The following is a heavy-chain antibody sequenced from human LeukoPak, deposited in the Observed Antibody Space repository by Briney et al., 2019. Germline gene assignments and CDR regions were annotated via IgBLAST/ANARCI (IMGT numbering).Heavy chain of an antibody. J-gene: IGHJ4*02. V-gene: IGHV3-30*03. CDR2: ISYDGSNK. CDR3: ARTTYYYGSGSYYLDY. D-gene: IGHD3-10*01. Sequence: GGSLRLSCAPSGFTFSRHGMHWVRQAPGKGLEWVAVISYDGSNKYYADSVKGRFTISRDNSKNTLYLQMNSLRAEDTAVYYCARTTYYYGSGSYYLDYWGQGALVTVSS. CDR1: GFTFSRHG.